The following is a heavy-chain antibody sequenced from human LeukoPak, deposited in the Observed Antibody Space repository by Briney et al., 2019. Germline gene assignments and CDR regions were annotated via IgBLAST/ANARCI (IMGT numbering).Heavy chain of an antibody. V-gene: IGHV3-7*01. D-gene: IGHD1-26*01. CDR3: ARDVSRYGGSPDY. CDR2: IKLDGSEK. Sequence: GGSLRLSCAASGFTFSSYWMSWVRQAPGKGLEWVANIKLDGSEKYYVDSVKGRFTIYRDNAKNSLHLQINSLRAEDTAVYYCARDVSRYGGSPDYWGQGTLVTVSS. J-gene: IGHJ4*02. CDR1: GFTFSSYW.